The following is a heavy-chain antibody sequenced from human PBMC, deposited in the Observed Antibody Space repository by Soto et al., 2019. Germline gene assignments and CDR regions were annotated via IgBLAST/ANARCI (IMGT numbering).Heavy chain of an antibody. D-gene: IGHD2-8*02. V-gene: IGHV3-11*06. CDR3: ARHTGGTQALSYDFGLDV. J-gene: IGHJ6*02. CDR2: ISSSGDYT. CDR1: GFRVSDNY. Sequence: QVQLEESGGGLVEPGGSLRLSCEASGFRVSDNYMTWIRQAPGKGLEWVSYISSSGDYTNYADSVKGRFTISKDNAKNLLFQQMGSLRGDTTALYCCARHTGGTQALSYDFGLDVWGQGTTVTVSS.